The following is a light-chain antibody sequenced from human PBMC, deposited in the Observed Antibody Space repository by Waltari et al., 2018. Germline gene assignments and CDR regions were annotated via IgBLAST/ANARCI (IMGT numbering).Light chain of an antibody. Sequence: EIVMTQSPATLSVSQGERATLSCRASQSVRGNLAWYQQKPGQSPRLLIYGASTRATGIPVRFTGAGSGTDFTLTISSLQSEDFAVYYCQQYHDWPFTFGPGTKVDIK. CDR3: QQYHDWPFT. V-gene: IGKV3D-15*01. J-gene: IGKJ3*01. CDR1: QSVRGN. CDR2: GAS.